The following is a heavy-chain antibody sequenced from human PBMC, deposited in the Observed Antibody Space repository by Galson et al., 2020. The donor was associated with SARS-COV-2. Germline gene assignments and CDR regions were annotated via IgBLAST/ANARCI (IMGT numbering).Heavy chain of an antibody. CDR1: GGSFSGYY. CDR2: INHSGST. J-gene: IGHJ5*02. V-gene: IGHV4-34*01. Sequence: SETLSLTCAVYGGSFSGYYWSWIRQPPGNGLEWIGEINHSGSTNYNPSLKSRVTISVDTSKNQFSLKLSSVTAADTAVYYCARGRYSSSWYGNKNWFDPRSQGTLVTVSS. D-gene: IGHD6-13*01. CDR3: ARGRYSSSWYGNKNWFDP.